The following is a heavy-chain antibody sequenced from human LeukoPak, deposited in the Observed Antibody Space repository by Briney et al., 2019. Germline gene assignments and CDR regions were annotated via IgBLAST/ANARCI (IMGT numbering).Heavy chain of an antibody. CDR1: GGSISSGSYY. V-gene: IGHV4-61*02. J-gene: IGHJ6*03. CDR3: ARMTEEHFYDSYYMDV. D-gene: IGHD3-3*01. CDR2: IYTSGST. Sequence: SETLSLTCTVSGGSISSGSYYWSWIRQPAGKGLEWIGRIYTSGSTNYNPSLKSRVTISVDTSKNHFSLKLSSVTAADTAVYYCARMTEEHFYDSYYMDVWGKGTTVTVSS.